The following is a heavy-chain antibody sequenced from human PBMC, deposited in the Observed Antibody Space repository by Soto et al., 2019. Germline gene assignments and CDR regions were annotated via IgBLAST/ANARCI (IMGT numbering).Heavy chain of an antibody. D-gene: IGHD6-13*01. J-gene: IGHJ4*02. V-gene: IGHV3-23*01. CDR2: ISGSGGST. CDR3: AKDLKIEAAVPAVFDY. Sequence: GGSLRLSCAASGFTFSSYAMSWVRQAPGKGLEWVSAISGSGGSTYYADSVKGRFTISRDNSKNTLYLQMNSLRAEDTAVYYCAKDLKIEAAVPAVFDYWGKGTLVTVSS. CDR1: GFTFSSYA.